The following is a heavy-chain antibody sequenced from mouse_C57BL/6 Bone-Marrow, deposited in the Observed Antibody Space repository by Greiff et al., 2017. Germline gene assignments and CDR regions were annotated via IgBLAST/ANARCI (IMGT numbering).Heavy chain of an antibody. CDR1: GFTFSSYG. CDR2: ISSGGSYT. CDR3: ARLDGRYFDV. J-gene: IGHJ1*03. Sequence: EVQRVESGGDLVKPGGSLKLSCAASGFTFSSYGMSWVRQTPDKRLEWVATISSGGSYTYYPDSVKGRFTISRDNAKNTLYLQMSSLKSEDTAMYYCARLDGRYFDVWGTGTTVTVSS. V-gene: IGHV5-6*01. D-gene: IGHD2-3*01.